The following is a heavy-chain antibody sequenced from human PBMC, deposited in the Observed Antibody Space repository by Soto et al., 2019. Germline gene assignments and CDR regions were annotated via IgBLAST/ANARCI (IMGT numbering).Heavy chain of an antibody. CDR2: INYSGST. J-gene: IGHJ2*01. CDR3: ARHGNWYYDL. V-gene: IGHV4-59*08. Sequence: QVHLQESGPGLVKPSETLSLTCTVSGGSISTYYWSWIRQSPGKGLEWIAYINYSGSTNYNPSLKSRVTISLDTSRDQFSLKLGSVTAADTAVYFCARHGNWYYDLWGRGTLVTVSS. CDR1: GGSISTYY.